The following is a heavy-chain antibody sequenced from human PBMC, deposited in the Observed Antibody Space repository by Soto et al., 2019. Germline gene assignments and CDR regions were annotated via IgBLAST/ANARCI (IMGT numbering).Heavy chain of an antibody. V-gene: IGHV3-23*01. Sequence: GGSLRLSCAASGFTFRSYAMSWVSQDQGKGLEWVSAISGSGGSTYYADSVKGRFTISRDNSKNTLYLQMNSLRAEDTAVYYCAKDPYDFWSGYFGTSWTHYWGQGTLVTVSS. CDR2: ISGSGGST. D-gene: IGHD3-3*01. CDR1: GFTFRSYA. J-gene: IGHJ4*02. CDR3: AKDPYDFWSGYFGTSWTHY.